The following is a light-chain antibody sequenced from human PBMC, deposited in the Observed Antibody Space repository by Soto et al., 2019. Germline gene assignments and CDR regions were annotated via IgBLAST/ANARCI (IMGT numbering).Light chain of an antibody. J-gene: IGKJ1*01. V-gene: IGKV1-5*01. CDR2: DAS. CDR3: QQYNSYSWT. Sequence: DIQMTQSPSTLSAFIGDRVTITCRASQSISSWLAWYQRKPGKAPKLLIYDASSLQSGVPSRFSGSGSGTEFTLTISSLQPYDLAIYYCQQYNSYSWTFGQGTKVEIK. CDR1: QSISSW.